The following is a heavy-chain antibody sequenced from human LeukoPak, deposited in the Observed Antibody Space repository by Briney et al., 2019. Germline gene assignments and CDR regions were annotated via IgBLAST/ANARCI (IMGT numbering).Heavy chain of an antibody. CDR2: INPNSGGT. D-gene: IGHD4-17*01. CDR3: ASNDYGDYGSWFDP. V-gene: IGHV1-2*06. CDR1: GYTFTGYY. J-gene: IGHJ5*02. Sequence: ASVKVSCKASGYTFTGYYMHWVRQAPGQGLEWMGRINPNSGGTNYAQKFQGRVTMTRDTSISTAYMELSRLRSDDTAVYYCASNDYGDYGSWFDPWGQGTLVTVSS.